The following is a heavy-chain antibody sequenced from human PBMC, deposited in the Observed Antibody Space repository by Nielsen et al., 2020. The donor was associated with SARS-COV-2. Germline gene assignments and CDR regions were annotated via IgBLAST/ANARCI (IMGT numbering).Heavy chain of an antibody. J-gene: IGHJ3*02. CDR1: GGSISSGGYY. CDR3: ARVIKQQLVRGAFDI. Sequence: SETLSLTCTVSGGSISSGGYYWSWIRQHPGKGLEWIGYIYYSGSTYYNPSLKSRVTISVDTSKNQFSLKLSSVTAADTAVYYCARVIKQQLVRGAFDIWGQGTMVTVSS. V-gene: IGHV4-31*03. CDR2: IYYSGST. D-gene: IGHD6-13*01.